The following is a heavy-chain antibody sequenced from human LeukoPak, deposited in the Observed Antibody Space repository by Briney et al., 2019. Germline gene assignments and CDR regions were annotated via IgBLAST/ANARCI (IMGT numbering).Heavy chain of an antibody. CDR2: VNREGTTS. J-gene: IGHJ4*02. CDR1: GFTFSTYW. D-gene: IGHD1-1*01. CDR3: ARDVDWILFDY. Sequence: GGSLRLSRAASGFTFSTYWMYSVSQVPGKGLVWVSRVNREGTTSAYADSVKGRFTISRDNDKNTLYLQMNSLRVEDTAVYYCARDVDWILFDYWGQGTLVTVSS. V-gene: IGHV3-74*01.